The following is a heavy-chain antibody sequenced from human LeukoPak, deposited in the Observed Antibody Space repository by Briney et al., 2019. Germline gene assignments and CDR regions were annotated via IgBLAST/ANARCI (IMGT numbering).Heavy chain of an antibody. CDR3: ARAGWQEETFDY. CDR2: IYYSGST. J-gene: IGHJ4*02. Sequence: PSETLSLTCTVSGGPISSYYWSWIRQPPGKGLEWIGYIYYSGSTNYNPSLKSRVTISVDMSKNQFSLKLSSVTAADTAVYYCARAGWQEETFDYWGQGTLVTVSS. CDR1: GGPISSYY. D-gene: IGHD5-24*01. V-gene: IGHV4-59*01.